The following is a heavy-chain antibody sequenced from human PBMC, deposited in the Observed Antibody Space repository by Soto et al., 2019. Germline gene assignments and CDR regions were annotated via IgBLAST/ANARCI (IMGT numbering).Heavy chain of an antibody. CDR2: INPNSGGT. D-gene: IGHD6-13*01. CDR3: ARATVAKQQLVPTPGSYGMDV. CDR1: GYTFTGYY. J-gene: IGHJ6*02. V-gene: IGHV1-2*04. Sequence: QVQLVQSGAEVKKPGASVKVSCKASGYTFTGYYMHWVRQAPGQGLEWMGWINPNSGGTNYAQKFQGWVTMTRDTSISTAYMELSRLRSDDTAVYYCARATVAKQQLVPTPGSYGMDVWGQGTTVTVSS.